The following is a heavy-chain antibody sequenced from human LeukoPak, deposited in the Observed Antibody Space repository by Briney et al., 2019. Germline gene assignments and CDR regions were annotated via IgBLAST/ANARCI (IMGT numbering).Heavy chain of an antibody. CDR1: GGSLSSYY. V-gene: IGHV4-59*08. CDR2: IYYSGST. J-gene: IGHJ4*02. D-gene: IGHD6-6*01. CDR3: AAGASYSSSPTFDY. Sequence: SETLSLTCTVSGGSLSSYYWSWIRQPPGKGLEWIGYIYYSGSTNYNPSLKSRVTISVDTSKNQFSLKLSSVTAADTAVYYCAAGASYSSSPTFDYWGQGTLVTVSS.